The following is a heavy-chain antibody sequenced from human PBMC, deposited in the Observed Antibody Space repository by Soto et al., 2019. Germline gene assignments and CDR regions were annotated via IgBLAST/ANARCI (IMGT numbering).Heavy chain of an antibody. Sequence: EVQLVDSGGGLVQPGGSLRLSCAASGFTFSTYSMNWVRQAPGKGLEWVSYISTRGDTIYYADSVKGRFTVPRDNAKNSLYLHMNSLRDEDTAVYYCVGAVDYWGQGTLVTVSS. CDR2: ISTRGDTI. V-gene: IGHV3-48*02. CDR1: GFTFSTYS. D-gene: IGHD3-16*01. J-gene: IGHJ4*02. CDR3: VGAVDY.